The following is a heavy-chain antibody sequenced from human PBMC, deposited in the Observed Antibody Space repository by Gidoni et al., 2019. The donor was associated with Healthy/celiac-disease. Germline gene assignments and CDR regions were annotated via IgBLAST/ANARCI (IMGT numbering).Heavy chain of an antibody. V-gene: IGHV4-39*01. CDR3: FAMTTVTTGFDY. D-gene: IGHD4-17*01. CDR2: IYYSGST. CDR1: GGSISSSSYY. Sequence: QLQLQESGPGLVKPSETLSLTCTVSGGSISSSSYYWGWIRQPPGKGLEWIGSIYYSGSTYYNPSLKSRVTISVDTSKNQFSLKLSSVTAADTAVYYCFAMTTVTTGFDYWGQGTLVTVSS. J-gene: IGHJ4*02.